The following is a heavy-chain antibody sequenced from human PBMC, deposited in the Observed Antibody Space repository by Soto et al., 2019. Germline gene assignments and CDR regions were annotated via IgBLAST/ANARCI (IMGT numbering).Heavy chain of an antibody. CDR1: GFTFSSYA. Sequence: GGSLRLSCAASGFTFSSYAMSWVRQAPGKGLEWVSAISGSGGSTYYADSVKGRFTISRDNSKNTLYLQMNSLRAEDTAVYYCAKGAGEIDQQLVPYYFDYWGQGTLVTVSS. CDR2: ISGSGGST. D-gene: IGHD6-13*01. J-gene: IGHJ4*02. CDR3: AKGAGEIDQQLVPYYFDY. V-gene: IGHV3-23*01.